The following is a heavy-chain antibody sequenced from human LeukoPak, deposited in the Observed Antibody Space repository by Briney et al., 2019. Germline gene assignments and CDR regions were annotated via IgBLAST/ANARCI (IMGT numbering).Heavy chain of an antibody. D-gene: IGHD4-17*01. CDR3: AKKFTGTTVISGDYFDY. CDR1: GFTFSSYA. Sequence: GGSLRLSCAASGFTFSSYAMSWVRRAPGKGLDWVSVISGSGSGTYYADSVKGRFTISRDNSKNTLYLQMNSLRAEDAAVYYCAKKFTGTTVISGDYFDYWGQGTLVTVSS. J-gene: IGHJ4*02. V-gene: IGHV3-23*01. CDR2: ISGSGSGT.